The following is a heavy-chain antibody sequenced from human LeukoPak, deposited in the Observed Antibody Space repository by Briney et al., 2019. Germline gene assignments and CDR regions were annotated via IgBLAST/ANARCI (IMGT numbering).Heavy chain of an antibody. CDR1: GGSISSYY. D-gene: IGHD3-10*01. V-gene: IGHV4-59*01. CDR2: IYYSGST. J-gene: IGHJ4*02. Sequence: SETLSLTCTVSGGSISSYYWSWIRQPAGKGLEWIGYIYYSGSTNYNPSLKSRVTISVDTSKNQFSLKLNSVTAADTAVYYCARDPGGYGSGSYYYFDYWGQGTLVTVSS. CDR3: ARDPGGYGSGSYYYFDY.